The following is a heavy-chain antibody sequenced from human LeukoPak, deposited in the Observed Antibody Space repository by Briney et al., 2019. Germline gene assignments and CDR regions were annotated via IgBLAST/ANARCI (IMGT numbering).Heavy chain of an antibody. J-gene: IGHJ4*02. CDR2: ISGCGGNT. Sequence: PGGSLRLSCAASEFTFSRYAMSWVRQAPGKELEWVSTISGCGGNTYYADSVKGRFTISRDNAKNTLYLQMSGLRAEDTAVYYCAKGGSCSGGSCYPLDFWGQGTLVTVSS. D-gene: IGHD2-15*01. CDR1: EFTFSRYA. V-gene: IGHV3-23*01. CDR3: AKGGSCSGGSCYPLDF.